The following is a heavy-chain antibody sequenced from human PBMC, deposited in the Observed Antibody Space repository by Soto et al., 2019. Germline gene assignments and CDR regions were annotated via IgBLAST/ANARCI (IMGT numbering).Heavy chain of an antibody. D-gene: IGHD1-26*01. J-gene: IGHJ4*02. CDR1: GDTFTSYT. Sequence: QVQLVQSGAEVKKPGSSVKVSCKASGDTFTSYTMSWVRQAPGQGLEWMGRIIPIFGITNYAQKFQGRVTITADRSTNTSYMEPSSLTSDDTVVYYCAAPIAGDTKWGQGALVTVSS. V-gene: IGHV1-69*02. CDR3: AAPIAGDTK. CDR2: IIPIFGIT.